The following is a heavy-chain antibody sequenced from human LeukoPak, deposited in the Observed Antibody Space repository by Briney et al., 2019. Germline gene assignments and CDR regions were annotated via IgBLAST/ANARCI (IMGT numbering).Heavy chain of an antibody. J-gene: IGHJ4*02. V-gene: IGHV3-33*01. CDR1: GFTFSSYV. CDR2: IWYDGSNY. D-gene: IGHD1-26*01. CDR3: ARDGRALLRDFDY. Sequence: SGGSLRLSCAASGFTFSSYVIHWVRQAPGKGLEWVAGIWYDGSNYYYADSVKGRFTISRNNSKNTLYLQMNSLRAEDTGVYYCARDGRALLRDFDYWGQGTLVTVSS.